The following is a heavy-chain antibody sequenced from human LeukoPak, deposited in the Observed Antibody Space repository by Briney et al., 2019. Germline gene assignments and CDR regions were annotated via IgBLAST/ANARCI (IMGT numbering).Heavy chain of an antibody. Sequence: GGCLRLSCAASGFTFSSYSMNWVRQAPGKGLEWVSYISSSSSTRYNADSVKGRFTISRDNAKNSLYLQMNSLRAEDTAVYYCAELGITMIGGVWGKGTTVTISS. D-gene: IGHD3-10*02. V-gene: IGHV3-48*04. CDR2: ISSSSSTR. CDR3: AELGITMIGGV. J-gene: IGHJ6*04. CDR1: GFTFSSYS.